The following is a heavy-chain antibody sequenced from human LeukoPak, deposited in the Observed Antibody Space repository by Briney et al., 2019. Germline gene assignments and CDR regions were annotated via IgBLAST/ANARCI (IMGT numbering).Heavy chain of an antibody. V-gene: IGHV4-4*02. J-gene: IGHJ4*02. CDR3: ARKRIAVAGTGFDY. CDR2: IYHSGST. CDR1: GGSISSSNW. D-gene: IGHD6-19*01. Sequence: SGTLSLTCAVSGGSISSSNWWSWVRQPPGKGLEWIGEIYHSGSTNYNPPLKSRVTISVDKSKNQFSLKLSSVTAADTAVYYCARKRIAVAGTGFDYWGQGTLVTVSS.